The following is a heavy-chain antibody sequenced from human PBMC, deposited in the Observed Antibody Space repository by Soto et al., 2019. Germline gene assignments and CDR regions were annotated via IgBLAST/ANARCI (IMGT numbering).Heavy chain of an antibody. Sequence: QLQLQESGPGLVKPSETLSLTCTVSGGSISSRSYWWAWIRQPPGKGLEWIGDAFYSGSSYYNPSLKSRVAISVDTSKNQFSLKLKSVTAADTAVYYCARHPRDDYNYGGSGIFDCWGQGTLVTVSS. D-gene: IGHD4-4*01. CDR3: ARHPRDDYNYGGSGIFDC. J-gene: IGHJ4*02. V-gene: IGHV4-39*01. CDR1: GGSISSRSYW. CDR2: AFYSGSS.